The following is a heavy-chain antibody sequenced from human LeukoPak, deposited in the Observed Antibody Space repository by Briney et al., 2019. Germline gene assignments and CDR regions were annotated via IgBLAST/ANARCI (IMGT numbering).Heavy chain of an antibody. Sequence: SETLSLTCTVSGGSISSYYWSWIRQPAGKGLEWIGRIYTSGSTNYNPSLKSRVTISVDTSKNQFSLKLSSVTAADTAVYYCARGSGSYSRARPFDYWGQGTLVTVSS. CDR2: IYTSGST. CDR3: ARGSGSYSRARPFDY. D-gene: IGHD1-26*01. V-gene: IGHV4-4*07. J-gene: IGHJ4*02. CDR1: GGSISSYY.